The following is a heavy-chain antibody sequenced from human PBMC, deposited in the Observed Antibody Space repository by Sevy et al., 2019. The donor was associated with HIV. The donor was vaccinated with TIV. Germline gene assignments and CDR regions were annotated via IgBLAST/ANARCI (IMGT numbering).Heavy chain of an antibody. CDR3: AKESVSWYLDV. Sequence: GGSLRLSCAVSGFTFSRNGMHWVRQVPGKGLEWVALISYDGDSKNYADSVKGRFTISRDNSKNTVYLHMNSLRSEDTAVYYCAKESVSWYLDVWGQGTLVTVSS. CDR2: ISYDGDSK. J-gene: IGHJ4*02. D-gene: IGHD6-13*01. CDR1: GFTFSRNG. V-gene: IGHV3-30*18.